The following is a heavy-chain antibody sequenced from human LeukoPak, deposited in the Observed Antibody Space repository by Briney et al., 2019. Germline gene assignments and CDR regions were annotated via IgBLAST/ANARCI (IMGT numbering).Heavy chain of an antibody. CDR3: ARTPRGIRPPYYYYYYMDV. Sequence: GASVKVSCKASGGTFSSYAISWVRQAPGQGLERMGGIIPIFGTANYAQKFQGRVTITTDESTSTAYMELSSLRSEDTAVYYCARTPRGIRPPYYYYYYMDVWGKGTTVTVSS. CDR1: GGTFSSYA. V-gene: IGHV1-69*05. CDR2: IIPIFGTA. J-gene: IGHJ6*03. D-gene: IGHD1-26*01.